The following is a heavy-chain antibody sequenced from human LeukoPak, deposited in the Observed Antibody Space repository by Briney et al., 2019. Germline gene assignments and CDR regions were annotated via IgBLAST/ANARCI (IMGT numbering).Heavy chain of an antibody. Sequence: GGSLRLSCAASGFTFSSYGMHWVRQAPGKGLEWVAVISYDGSNKYYADSVKGRFTISRDNSKNTLYLQMDSLRAEDTAVYYCAKSLTTTNSYYGLDVWGQGTTVTVSS. D-gene: IGHD4-11*01. CDR1: GFTFSSYG. J-gene: IGHJ6*02. CDR2: ISYDGSNK. CDR3: AKSLTTTNSYYGLDV. V-gene: IGHV3-30*18.